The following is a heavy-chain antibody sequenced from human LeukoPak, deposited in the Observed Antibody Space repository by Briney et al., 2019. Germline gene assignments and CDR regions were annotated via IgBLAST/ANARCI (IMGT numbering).Heavy chain of an antibody. Sequence: GGSLRLSCEGSGFTFSNYEMNWVRQAPGKGLEWLSFIRSTGSITRYADSVKGRFTISRDNAKNSLYLQMNSLRAEDTAVYYCVREQSTAGTRMETWGQGTLVTVSS. D-gene: IGHD6-13*01. CDR2: IRSTGSIT. J-gene: IGHJ5*02. V-gene: IGHV3-48*03. CDR3: VREQSTAGTRMET. CDR1: GFTFSNYE.